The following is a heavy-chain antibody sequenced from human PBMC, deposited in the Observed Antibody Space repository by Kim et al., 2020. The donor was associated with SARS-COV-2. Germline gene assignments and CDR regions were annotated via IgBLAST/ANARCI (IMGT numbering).Heavy chain of an antibody. V-gene: IGHV4-59*01. Sequence: NPSRKSRVTISVDTSKNQFSLKLSSVTAADTAVYYCARDWKFGEFRWFDPWGQGTLVTVSS. D-gene: IGHD3-10*01. J-gene: IGHJ5*02. CDR3: ARDWKFGEFRWFDP.